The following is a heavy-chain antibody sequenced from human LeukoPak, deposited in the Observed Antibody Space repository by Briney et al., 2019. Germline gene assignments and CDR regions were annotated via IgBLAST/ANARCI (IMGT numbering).Heavy chain of an antibody. CDR3: ARGRRYSGSYYEGDYYYYIDV. V-gene: IGHV1-69*02. CDR2: IIPILGIA. D-gene: IGHD1-26*01. CDR1: GGTFSSYT. J-gene: IGHJ6*03. Sequence: SVKVSCKASGGTFSSYTISWVRQAPGQGLEWMGRIIPILGIANYAQKFQSRVTITADKSTSTAYMELSSLRSEDTAVYYCARGRRYSGSYYEGDYYYYIDVWGKGTTVTVSS.